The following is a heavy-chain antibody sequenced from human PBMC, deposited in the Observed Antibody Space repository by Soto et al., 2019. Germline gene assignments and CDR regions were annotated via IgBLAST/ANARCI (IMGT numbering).Heavy chain of an antibody. J-gene: IGHJ3*02. CDR1: GYSFTSYW. D-gene: IGHD5-18*01. CDR3: ARLWGTAMARDAFDI. Sequence: GESLKISCEGSGYSFTSYWSGWVRQMPGKGLDWLGIIYPGDSDTRYSPSFQGQVTISADKSISTAYLQWSSLKASDTAMFYCARLWGTAMARDAFDIWGQGTMVTVSS. V-gene: IGHV5-51*01. CDR2: IYPGDSDT.